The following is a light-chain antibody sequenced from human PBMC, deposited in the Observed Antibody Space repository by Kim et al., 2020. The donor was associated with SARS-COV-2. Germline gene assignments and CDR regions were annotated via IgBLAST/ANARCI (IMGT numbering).Light chain of an antibody. J-gene: IGLJ2*01. CDR2: RNN. Sequence: GPRVTFSSAGSSANIGNNYVYWYQQHPGMAPKLLIYRNNQRPSGVPDRFSASKSGTSASLAISGLQSEDEADYYCATWDDSLNDVVFGGGTQLTVL. CDR3: ATWDDSLNDVV. CDR1: SANIGNNY. V-gene: IGLV1-47*01.